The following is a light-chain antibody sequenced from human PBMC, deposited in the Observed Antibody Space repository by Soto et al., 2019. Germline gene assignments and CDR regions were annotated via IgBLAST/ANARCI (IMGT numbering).Light chain of an antibody. J-gene: IGKJ1*01. V-gene: IGKV1-5*03. CDR3: LQHNSYPVT. Sequence: DIQMTPSPSTLSASVGDRVTIPCRARQSISILLAWYQQKPGKAPNLLIYKASSLQSGVPSRFSGSGSGTEFTLTISSLQPEDFATYYCLQHNSYPVTFGQGTKVDIK. CDR2: KAS. CDR1: QSISIL.